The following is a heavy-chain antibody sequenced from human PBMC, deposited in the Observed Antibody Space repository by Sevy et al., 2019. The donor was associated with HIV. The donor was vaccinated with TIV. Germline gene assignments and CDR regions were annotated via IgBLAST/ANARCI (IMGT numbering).Heavy chain of an antibody. J-gene: IGHJ4*02. CDR2: FDPEDGET. CDR1: GYTLNKLS. CDR3: AATKDYYESSGPPFDY. D-gene: IGHD3-22*01. V-gene: IGHV1-24*01. Sequence: ASVKVSCKVSGYTLNKLSMHWVRQAPGKVLEWIGSFDPEDGETFYAQKFQGRVTMTEDTSTDTAYMELSSLRSEDTAVYYCAATKDYYESSGPPFDYWGQGTLVTVSS.